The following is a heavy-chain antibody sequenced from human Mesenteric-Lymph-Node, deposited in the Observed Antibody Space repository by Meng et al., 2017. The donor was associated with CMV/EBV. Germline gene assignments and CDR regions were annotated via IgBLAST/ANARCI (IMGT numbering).Heavy chain of an antibody. V-gene: IGHV1-2*02. Sequence: ASVKVSCKASGYTFTGYYMHWVRQAPGQGLEWMGWINPNSGGTNYAQKFQGRVTMTRDTSISTAYMELSRLRSDDTAVYYCARAPIVVVPAAIFNWFDPWGQGTLVTVSS. J-gene: IGHJ5*02. CDR3: ARAPIVVVPAAIFNWFDP. D-gene: IGHD2-2*02. CDR1: GYTFTGYY. CDR2: INPNSGGT.